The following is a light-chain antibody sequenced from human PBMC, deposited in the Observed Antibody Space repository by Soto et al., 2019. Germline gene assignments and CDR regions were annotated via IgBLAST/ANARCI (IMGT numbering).Light chain of an antibody. V-gene: IGKV1-39*01. CDR1: QSISTY. CDR3: PQSYSTPPT. CDR2: TAS. J-gene: IGKJ2*01. Sequence: DIQMTQSPSSLSASVGDRVTITCRASQSISTYLNWYQQKRGEAPNLLIYTASTLQSGVPSRFSGSGSGTDFTLTISSLRPEDFATYYCPQSYSTPPTFGRGTKLEIK.